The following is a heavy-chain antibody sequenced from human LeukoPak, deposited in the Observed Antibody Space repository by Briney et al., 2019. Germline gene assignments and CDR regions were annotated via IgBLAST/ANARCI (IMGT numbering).Heavy chain of an antibody. J-gene: IGHJ4*01. V-gene: IGHV4-34*01. Sequence: SEILSLTCAVYGESFNGYYWTWIRQPPGKGLEWIGEINHSGNTNYNPSLKSRVTISVDTSKNQFSLRLSSVTAADTAVYYCARARGTEAIDYWGHGTQVTVSS. CDR2: INHSGNT. D-gene: IGHD6-25*01. CDR3: ARARGTEAIDY. CDR1: GESFNGYY.